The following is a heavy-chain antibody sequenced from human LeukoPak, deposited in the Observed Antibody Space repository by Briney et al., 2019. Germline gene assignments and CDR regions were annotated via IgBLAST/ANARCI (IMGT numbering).Heavy chain of an antibody. CDR2: IYSGGST. CDR3: ARGPTYYYDSSGYAEFDY. Sequence: GGSLRLSCAASGFTVSSNYMSWVRQAPGKGLEWVSVIYSGGSTHYADSVKGRFTISRDNAKNTLYLQMNSLRAEDTAVYYCARGPTYYYDSSGYAEFDYWGQGTLVTVSS. V-gene: IGHV3-53*01. J-gene: IGHJ4*02. CDR1: GFTVSSNY. D-gene: IGHD3-22*01.